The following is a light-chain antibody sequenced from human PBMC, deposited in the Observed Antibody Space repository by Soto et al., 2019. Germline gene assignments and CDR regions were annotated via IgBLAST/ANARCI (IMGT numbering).Light chain of an antibody. V-gene: IGKV1-5*03. CDR1: QSINTW. CDR3: QQYTSYSVFT. J-gene: IGKJ3*01. CDR2: KAS. Sequence: DIQMTQSPSTLSASVGDRVIITCRASQSINTWLAWYQQKPGKVPKLLIYKASSLESGVPSRFSGSGSGTEFTLTISILQPDDFATYYCQQYTSYSVFTFGPGTKVDIK.